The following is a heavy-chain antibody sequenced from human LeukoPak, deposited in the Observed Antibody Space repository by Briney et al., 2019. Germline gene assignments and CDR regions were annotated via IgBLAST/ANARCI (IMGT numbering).Heavy chain of an antibody. D-gene: IGHD2-8*01. V-gene: IGHV3-48*03. Sequence: GGSLRLSCAASGFTFSSYEMNWVRQAPGKGLEWVSYISSSGSTIYYADSVKGRFTISRDNAKNSLYLQMNSLRAEDTAVYYCARDRLYLMVYAIEGNGMDVWGQGTTVTVSS. CDR1: GFTFSSYE. CDR2: ISSSGSTI. J-gene: IGHJ6*02. CDR3: ARDRLYLMVYAIEGNGMDV.